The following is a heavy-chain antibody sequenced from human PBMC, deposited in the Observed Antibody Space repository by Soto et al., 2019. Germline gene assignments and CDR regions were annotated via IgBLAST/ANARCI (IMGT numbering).Heavy chain of an antibody. CDR1: GFPFSTYW. CDR2: IKEDGSDK. J-gene: IGHJ4*02. Sequence: EVQLVESGGGLVQPEGSLRLSCAVSGFPFSTYWMNWVRQAPGKGLEWVANIKEDGSDKFYVDSVRGRFTISRDNAKNSLYLHMSSLGAEDTAVYFCARGGYRYLDYWGQGTLVTVSS. CDR3: ARGGYRYLDY. V-gene: IGHV3-7*01. D-gene: IGHD5-18*01.